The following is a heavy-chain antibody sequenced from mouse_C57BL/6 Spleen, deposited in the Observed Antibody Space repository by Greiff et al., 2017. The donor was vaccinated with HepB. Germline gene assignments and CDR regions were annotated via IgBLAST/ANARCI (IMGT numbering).Heavy chain of an antibody. V-gene: IGHV1-64*01. CDR3: ARSDYYGSSYVGFAY. D-gene: IGHD1-1*01. CDR2: IHPNSGST. J-gene: IGHJ3*01. Sequence: VQLQQSGAELVKPGASVKLSCKASGYTFTSYWMHWVKQRPGQGLEWIGMIHPNSGSTNYNEKFKSKATLTVDKSSSTAYMQLSSLTSEDSAVYYCARSDYYGSSYVGFAYWGQGTLVTVSA. CDR1: GYTFTSYW.